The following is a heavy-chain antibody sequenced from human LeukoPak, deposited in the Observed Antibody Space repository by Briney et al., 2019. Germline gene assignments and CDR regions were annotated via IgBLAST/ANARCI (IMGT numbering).Heavy chain of an antibody. CDR2: IKTDGSST. CDR1: GFTFSSYW. CDR3: ATRRDGYNAELFDY. Sequence: PGGSLRLSCAASGFTFSSYWMHWVRQAPGKGLVWVSRIKTDGSSTNYADSVKGRFTISRDNAKNTLYLQMNSLRAEDTAVYYCATRRDGYNAELFDYWGQGTLVTVSS. D-gene: IGHD5-24*01. J-gene: IGHJ4*02. V-gene: IGHV3-74*01.